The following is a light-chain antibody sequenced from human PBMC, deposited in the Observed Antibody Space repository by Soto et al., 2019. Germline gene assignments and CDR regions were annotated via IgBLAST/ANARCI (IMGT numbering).Light chain of an antibody. CDR1: SGHSSYA. CDR2: LNSDGSH. CDR3: QTWGSGIHV. Sequence: QPVLTQSPSASASLGDSVKLTCTLSSGHSSYAIAWHQQQPEKGPRYLMKLNSDGSHSKGDGIPDRFSGSSSGAERYLTIASLQSEDEADYYCQTWGSGIHVFGGGTKLTVL. V-gene: IGLV4-69*01. J-gene: IGLJ2*01.